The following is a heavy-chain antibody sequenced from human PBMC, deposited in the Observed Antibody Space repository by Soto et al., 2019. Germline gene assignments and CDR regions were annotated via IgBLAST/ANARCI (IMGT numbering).Heavy chain of an antibody. V-gene: IGHV1-69*02. Sequence: ASVKVSCKASGGTFSSYTISWVRQAPGQGLEWMGRIIPILGIANYAQKFQGRVTITADKSTSTAYMELSSLRSEETAVYYCATIVVVPAATPRAFDIWGQGTMVTVSS. CDR3: ATIVVVPAATPRAFDI. CDR2: IIPILGIA. D-gene: IGHD2-2*01. CDR1: GGTFSSYT. J-gene: IGHJ3*02.